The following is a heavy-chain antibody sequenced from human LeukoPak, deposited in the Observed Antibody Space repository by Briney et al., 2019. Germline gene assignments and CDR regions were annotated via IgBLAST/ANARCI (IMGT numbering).Heavy chain of an antibody. CDR2: ISAYNGNT. CDR1: GYTFTSYG. J-gene: IGHJ4*02. CDR3: ARDWHLRYYYDEVVITEDY. Sequence: ASVKVSCKASGYTFTSYGISWVRQAPGQGLEWMGWISAYNGNTNYAQKLQGRVTMTTDTSTSTAYMELRSLRSDDTAVYYCARDWHLRYYYDEVVITEDYWGQGTLVTVSS. V-gene: IGHV1-18*01. D-gene: IGHD3-22*01.